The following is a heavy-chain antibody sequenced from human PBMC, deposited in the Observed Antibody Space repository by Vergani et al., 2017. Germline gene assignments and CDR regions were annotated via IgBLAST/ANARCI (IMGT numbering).Heavy chain of an antibody. CDR1: GFTFSSYG. V-gene: IGHV3-33*01. D-gene: IGHD2-2*01. J-gene: IGHJ6*03. Sequence: QVQLVESGGGVVQPGRSLRLSCAASGFTFSSYGMHWVRQAPGKGLEWVAVIWYDGSNKYYADSVKGRFTISRDNSKNTLYLQMNSLRAEDTAVYYCARGRCSSTSCYPVPPYYYYYYMDVWGKXP. CDR3: ARGRCSSTSCYPVPPYYYYYYMDV. CDR2: IWYDGSNK.